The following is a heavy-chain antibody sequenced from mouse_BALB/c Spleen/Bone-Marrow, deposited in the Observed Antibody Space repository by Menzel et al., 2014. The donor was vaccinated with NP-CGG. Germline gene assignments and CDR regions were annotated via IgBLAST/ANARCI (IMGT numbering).Heavy chain of an antibody. CDR2: INSNGGST. CDR3: ARDYYGSSDY. J-gene: IGHJ2*01. Sequence: EVMLVESGGGLVQPGGSLKLSCASSGFTFCSYGMSWVRQTPDKRLELVATINSNGGSTYYPNSVKGRFTISRNNAKNTLYLQMSSLKSENTAMYYCARDYYGSSDYWGQGTTLTVSS. V-gene: IGHV5-6-3*01. CDR1: GFTFCSYG. D-gene: IGHD1-1*01.